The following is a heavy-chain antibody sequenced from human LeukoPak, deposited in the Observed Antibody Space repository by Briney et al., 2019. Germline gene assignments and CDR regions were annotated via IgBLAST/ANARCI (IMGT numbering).Heavy chain of an antibody. CDR2: SSVSGSTS. V-gene: IGHV3-23*01. D-gene: IGHD2-21*02. CDR3: AKIAPWGAVTATDGFDY. Sequence: PGGSLRLFCGASGFRFRNYAMSWARQAPRKGREWVSSSSVSGSTSCYEDSVKGWFNSSRDNSRNTLYLQLNSLGADDTAVYYCAKIAPWGAVTATDGFDYWGQGTLVTVSS. CDR1: GFRFRNYA. J-gene: IGHJ4*02.